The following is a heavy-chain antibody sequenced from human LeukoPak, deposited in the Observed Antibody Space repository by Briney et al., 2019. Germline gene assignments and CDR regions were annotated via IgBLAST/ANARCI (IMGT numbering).Heavy chain of an antibody. Sequence: PGGSLRLSCAASGFTFSDYYMSWIRQAPGKGLEWLSYISSSGTTMSYADSVKGRFTISRDNAKNSLYLQLNSLRAEDTAVYFCARSIESSNPPYYYFYMDVWGKGTTVTVSS. CDR3: ARSIESSNPPYYYFYMDV. CDR2: ISSSGTTM. V-gene: IGHV3-11*01. CDR1: GFTFSDYY. D-gene: IGHD6-6*01. J-gene: IGHJ6*03.